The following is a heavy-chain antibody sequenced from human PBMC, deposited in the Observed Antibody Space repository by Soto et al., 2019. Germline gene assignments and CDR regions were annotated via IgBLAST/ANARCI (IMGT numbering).Heavy chain of an antibody. CDR2: IRSKANSYAT. J-gene: IGHJ4*02. CDR1: GFTFSGAA. D-gene: IGHD1-26*01. CDR3: TRHEVDDC. Sequence: EVQLVESGGGLVQPGGSLKLSCAASGFTFSGAAMHWVRQASGKGLEWVGRIRSKANSYATAYAASVKGRFTISRDDSKNTAYLQMNSLKTEDTAVYYCTRHEVDDCWGQGTLVTVSS. V-gene: IGHV3-73*01.